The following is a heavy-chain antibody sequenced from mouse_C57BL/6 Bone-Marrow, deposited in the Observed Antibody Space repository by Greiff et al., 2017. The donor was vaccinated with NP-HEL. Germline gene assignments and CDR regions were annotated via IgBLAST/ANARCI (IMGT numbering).Heavy chain of an antibody. CDR3: AREVLLRYPWFAY. Sequence: QVQLQQPGAELVKPGASVKMSCKASGYTFTSYWITWVKQRPGQGLEWIGDIYPGSGSTNYNEKFKSKATLTVDTSSRTAYMQLSSLTSEDSAVYYCAREVLLRYPWFAYWGQGTLVTVSA. CDR2: IYPGSGST. J-gene: IGHJ3*01. V-gene: IGHV1-55*01. D-gene: IGHD1-1*01. CDR1: GYTFTSYW.